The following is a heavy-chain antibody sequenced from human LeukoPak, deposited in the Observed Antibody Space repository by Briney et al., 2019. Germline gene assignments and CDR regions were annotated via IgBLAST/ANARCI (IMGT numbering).Heavy chain of an antibody. CDR3: ARGTRYCSGGSCYFQGFDY. CDR2: FDPEDGET. J-gene: IGHJ4*02. CDR1: GYTLTELS. V-gene: IGHV1-24*01. Sequence: ASVKVSCKVSGYTLTELSMHWVRQAPGKGLEWMGGFDPEDGETIYAQKFQGRVTMTEDTSTDTAYMELSSLRSEDTAVYYCARGTRYCSGGSCYFQGFDYWGQGTLVTVSS. D-gene: IGHD2-15*01.